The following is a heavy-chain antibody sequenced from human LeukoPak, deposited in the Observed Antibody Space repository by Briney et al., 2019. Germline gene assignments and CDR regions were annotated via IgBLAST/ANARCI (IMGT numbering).Heavy chain of an antibody. CDR2: IKQDGSDK. V-gene: IGHV3-7*01. CDR1: GFTFSTYW. J-gene: IGHJ4*02. CDR3: ARDFWSSASDY. D-gene: IGHD2-8*02. Sequence: GGSLRLSCAASGFTFSTYWMSWVRQAPGKGLEWVASIKQDGSDKYNVDSVKGRFIISRDNAKNSLYLQMTNMRAEDTAVYYCARDFWSSASDYWGQGILVTVSS.